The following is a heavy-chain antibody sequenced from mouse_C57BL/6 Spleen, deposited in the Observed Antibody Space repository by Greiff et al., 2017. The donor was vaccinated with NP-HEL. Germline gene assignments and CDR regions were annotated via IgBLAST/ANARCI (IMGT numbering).Heavy chain of an antibody. Sequence: EVQLQQSGAELVRPGASVKLSCTASGFNIKDDYMHWVKQRPEQGLEWIGWIDPENGDTEYASKFQGKATITADTSSNTAYLQLSSLTSEDTAVYYCTTDYCGFAYWGQGTLVTVSA. D-gene: IGHD1-1*01. CDR1: GFNIKDDY. CDR2: IDPENGDT. J-gene: IGHJ3*01. V-gene: IGHV14-4*01. CDR3: TTDYCGFAY.